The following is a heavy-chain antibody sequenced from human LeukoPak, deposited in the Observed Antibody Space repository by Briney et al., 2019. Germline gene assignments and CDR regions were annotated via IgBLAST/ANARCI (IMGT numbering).Heavy chain of an antibody. CDR3: ARDRYDILTGYRY. D-gene: IGHD3-9*01. Sequence: APVKVSCKASGGTFSSYAISWVRQAPGQGLEWMGGIIPIFGTANYAQKFQGRVTITADESTSTAYMELSSLRSEDTAVYYCARDRYDILTGYRYWGQGTLVTVSS. CDR2: IIPIFGTA. V-gene: IGHV1-69*13. J-gene: IGHJ4*02. CDR1: GGTFSSYA.